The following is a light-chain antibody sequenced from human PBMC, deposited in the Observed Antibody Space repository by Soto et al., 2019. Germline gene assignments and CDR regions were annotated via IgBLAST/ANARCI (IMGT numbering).Light chain of an antibody. J-gene: IGLJ1*01. Sequence: QSALTQPACVSGSPGQSITISCTETSSDIGGYNYVSWYQQHPGKAPKLMIYDVSNRPSGISNRFSGSKAGYTASLTISGLHAEDEAYYYCSSHTSSSTPYAFGTGTKLTVL. CDR1: SSDIGGYNY. CDR3: SSHTSSSTPYA. V-gene: IGLV2-14*03. CDR2: DVS.